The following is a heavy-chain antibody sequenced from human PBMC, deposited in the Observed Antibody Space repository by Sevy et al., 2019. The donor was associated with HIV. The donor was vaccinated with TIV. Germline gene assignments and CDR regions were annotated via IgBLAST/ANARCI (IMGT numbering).Heavy chain of an antibody. CDR3: ARDPRYCSSTSCYKTHYYYGMDV. D-gene: IGHD2-2*02. CDR1: GYTFTSYG. J-gene: IGHJ6*02. CDR2: ISAYNGNT. V-gene: IGHV1-18*01. Sequence: ASVKVSCKASGYTFTSYGISWVRQAPGQGLEWMGWISAYNGNTNYAQKLQGRGTMTTDTSTSTAYMELRSLRSDDTAVYYCARDPRYCSSTSCYKTHYYYGMDVWGQGTTVTVSS.